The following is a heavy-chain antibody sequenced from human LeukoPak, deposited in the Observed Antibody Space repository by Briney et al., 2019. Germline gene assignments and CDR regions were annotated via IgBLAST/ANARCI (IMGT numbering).Heavy chain of an antibody. CDR3: ARGPRITGTTRWFDP. CDR1: GYTFTSYG. V-gene: IGHV1-18*01. J-gene: IGHJ5*02. CDR2: ISAYNGNT. Sequence: GASVKVSCKASGYTFTSYGISWVRQAPGQGLEWMGWISAYNGNTNYAQKLQGRVTMTTDTSTSTAYMELRSPRSDDTAVYYCARGPRITGTTRWFDPWGQGTLVTVSS. D-gene: IGHD1-7*01.